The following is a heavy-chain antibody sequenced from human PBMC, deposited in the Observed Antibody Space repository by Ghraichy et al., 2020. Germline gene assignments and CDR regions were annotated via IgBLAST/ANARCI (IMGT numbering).Heavy chain of an antibody. D-gene: IGHD4-17*01. Sequence: GSLRLSCTVSGGSISSSNYYWGWIRQPPGKGLEWIGSIYYSGSTYYNPSLESRISVSVDTSKNQFSLKLSSVTAADTAVYFCARRRQVAATVITFRDAFDIWGQGTMVTVSS. J-gene: IGHJ3*02. CDR1: GGSISSSNYY. V-gene: IGHV4-39*01. CDR3: ARRRQVAATVITFRDAFDI. CDR2: IYYSGST.